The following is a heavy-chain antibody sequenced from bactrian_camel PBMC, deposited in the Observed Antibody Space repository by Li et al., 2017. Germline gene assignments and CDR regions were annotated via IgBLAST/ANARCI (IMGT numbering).Heavy chain of an antibody. CDR3: AAEPNCNSGSSDFTY. V-gene: IGHV3-2*01. D-gene: IGHD3*01. CDR1: GFTFVTYY. J-gene: IGHJ6*01. CDR2: INSDGSNT. Sequence: HEQLVESGGGLVQPGGSLRLSCAASGFTFVTYYMTWVRQAPGKGLEWVASINSDGSNTPSADSVKGRFTISRDNAKKTVYLQMNSLKSGDTALYYCAAEPNCNSGSSDFTYWGQGTQVTVS.